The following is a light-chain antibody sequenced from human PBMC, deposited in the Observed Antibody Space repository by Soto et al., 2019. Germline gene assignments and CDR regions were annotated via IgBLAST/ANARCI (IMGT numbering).Light chain of an antibody. J-gene: IGKJ4*01. CDR2: AAS. Sequence: AIQMTQSPSSLSASVGDRVIITCRASQGIAKDLGWYQQKPGKAPELLIFAASSLRNGVPSRFSGSGSGTDFTLTISSLQPEDFATYYCLQDYNYPLTFGGGTKVEIK. CDR1: QGIAKD. V-gene: IGKV1-6*01. CDR3: LQDYNYPLT.